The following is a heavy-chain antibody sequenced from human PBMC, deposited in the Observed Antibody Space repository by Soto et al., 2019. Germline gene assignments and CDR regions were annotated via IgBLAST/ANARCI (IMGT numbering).Heavy chain of an antibody. CDR1: GGSISSYY. CDR2: IYYSGST. Sequence: SETLSLTCTVSGGSISSYYWSWIRQPPGKGLEWIGYIYYSGSTNYNPSLKSRVTISVDTSKNQFSLKLSSVTAADTAVYYCARSVPRDRDIVVVPAAMVGWFDPWGQGTLVT. CDR3: ARSVPRDRDIVVVPAAMVGWFDP. J-gene: IGHJ5*02. D-gene: IGHD2-2*01. V-gene: IGHV4-59*01.